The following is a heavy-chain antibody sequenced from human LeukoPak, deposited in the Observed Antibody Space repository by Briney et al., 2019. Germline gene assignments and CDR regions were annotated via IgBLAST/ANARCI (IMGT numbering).Heavy chain of an antibody. CDR3: ARVDDYGDYGVY. Sequence: SVKVSCKASGGTFSSYGISWVRQAPGQGLEWMGGIIPIFGTGNYAQKFQGRVTITTDESTSTAYMELISLRSEDTAVYYCARVDDYGDYGVYWGQGTLVTVSS. CDR2: IIPIFGTG. D-gene: IGHD4-17*01. CDR1: GGTFSSYG. J-gene: IGHJ4*02. V-gene: IGHV1-69*05.